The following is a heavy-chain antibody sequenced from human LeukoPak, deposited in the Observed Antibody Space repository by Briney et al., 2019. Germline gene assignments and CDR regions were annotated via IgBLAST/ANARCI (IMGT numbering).Heavy chain of an antibody. D-gene: IGHD3-22*01. CDR3: ATQDGYDNSGHYGY. J-gene: IGHJ4*02. Sequence: GGSLRLSCAASGFSFSNFGMHWVRQAPGKGLEWVAVISYDGSNKYFADSVKGRFTISRDNSKNTLYLQMNSLGAEDTAVYCCATQDGYDNSGHYGYWGQGTLVTVSS. CDR1: GFSFSNFG. V-gene: IGHV3-30*03. CDR2: ISYDGSNK.